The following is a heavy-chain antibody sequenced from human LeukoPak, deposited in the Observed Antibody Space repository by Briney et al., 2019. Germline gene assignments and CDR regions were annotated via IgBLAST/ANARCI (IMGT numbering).Heavy chain of an antibody. Sequence: ASVKVSCKASGYTFTDYSLHWVRQAPGRGLEWMAWINPKSGDTKYTQNLQGRVTVTRDTSISTLSMELSRLISDDTAVYYCARVRDVTGLLYWGQGTLATVSS. CDR1: GYTFTDYS. CDR2: INPKSGDT. V-gene: IGHV1-2*02. D-gene: IGHD1-14*01. CDR3: ARVRDVTGLLY. J-gene: IGHJ4*02.